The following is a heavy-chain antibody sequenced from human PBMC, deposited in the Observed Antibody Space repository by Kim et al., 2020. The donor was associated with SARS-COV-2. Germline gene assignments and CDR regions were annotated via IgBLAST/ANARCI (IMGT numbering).Heavy chain of an antibody. CDR3: ARRSARAGWFDP. CDR2: IYYSGST. J-gene: IGHJ5*02. Sequence: SETLSLTCTVSGRSISGYYWSWIRQPPGKGLECIGYIYYSGSTNYNPSLKSRVTISVDTSKNQVSLKLSSVTAADTAVYYCARRSARAGWFDPWGQGTLVTVSS. CDR1: GRSISGYY. V-gene: IGHV4-59*08.